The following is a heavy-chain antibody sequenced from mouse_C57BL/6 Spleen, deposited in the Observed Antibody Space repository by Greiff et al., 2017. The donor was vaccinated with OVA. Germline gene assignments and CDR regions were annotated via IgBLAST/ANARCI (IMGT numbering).Heavy chain of an antibody. CDR3: ARSSYDGYYERILDY. CDR2: INPSNGGT. D-gene: IGHD2-3*01. Sequence: QVQLKQPGTELVKPGASVKLSCKASGYTFTSYWMHWVKQRPGQGLEWIGNINPSNGGTNYNEKFKSKATLTVDKSSSTAYMQLSSLTSEDSAVYYCARSSYDGYYERILDYWGQGTTLTVSS. CDR1: GYTFTSYW. J-gene: IGHJ2*01. V-gene: IGHV1-53*01.